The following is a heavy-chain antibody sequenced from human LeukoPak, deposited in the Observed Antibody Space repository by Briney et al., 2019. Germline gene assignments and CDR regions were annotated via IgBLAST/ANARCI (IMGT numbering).Heavy chain of an antibody. D-gene: IGHD5-18*01. V-gene: IGHV4-34*01. CDR1: GGSFSGYY. CDR3: ARGRYSYGYYPPPGFDY. J-gene: IGHJ4*02. CDR2: INHSGST. Sequence: SETLSLTCAVYGGSFSGYYWSWIRQPPGKGLEWIGEINHSGSTNYNPSLKSRVTISVDTSKNQFSLKLSSVTAADTAVYYCARGRYSYGYYPPPGFDYWGQGILVTVSS.